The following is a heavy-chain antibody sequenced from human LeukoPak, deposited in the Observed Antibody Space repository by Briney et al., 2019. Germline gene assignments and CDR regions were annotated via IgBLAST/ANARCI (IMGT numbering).Heavy chain of an antibody. CDR2: ISYDGSNK. CDR1: GFTFSSYG. V-gene: IGHV3-30*18. D-gene: IGHD5-18*01. Sequence: HAGGSLRLSCAASGFTFSSYGMHWVRQAPGKGLEWVAVISYDGSNKYYADSVKGRFTISRDNSKNTLYLQMNSLRAEDTAVYYCAKAVDTALVYWGQGTLVTVSS. CDR3: AKAVDTALVY. J-gene: IGHJ4*02.